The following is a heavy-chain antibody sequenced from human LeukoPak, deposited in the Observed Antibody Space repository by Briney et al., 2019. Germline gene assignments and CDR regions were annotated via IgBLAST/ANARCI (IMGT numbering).Heavy chain of an antibody. J-gene: IGHJ5*02. CDR3: AKNLIRGATNWFDP. V-gene: IGHV3-23*01. CDR2: ISGSTSGT. CDR1: GFTLRSYA. D-gene: IGHD3-10*01. Sequence: GGSLRLSCEVSGFTLRSYAMSWVRQAPGKGLEWVSVISGSTSGTHFADSVKGRFTISRDNSKNTLYLQMSSLRAEDTAVYYCAKNLIRGATNWFDPWGQGTLVTVSS.